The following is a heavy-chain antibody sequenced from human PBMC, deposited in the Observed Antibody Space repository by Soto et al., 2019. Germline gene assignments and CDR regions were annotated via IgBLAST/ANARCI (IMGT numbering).Heavy chain of an antibody. V-gene: IGHV1-58*01. CDR1: GFTFTSSA. D-gene: IGHD6-13*01. Sequence: EASVKVSCKASGFTFTSSAVQWVRQARGQRLEWIGWIVVGSGNTNYAQKFQGRVTFTRDMSTSTAYMELSSLRSEDTAVYYCAAPTAAGTSDFDYWGQGTLVTVSS. CDR2: IVVGSGNT. J-gene: IGHJ4*02. CDR3: AAPTAAGTSDFDY.